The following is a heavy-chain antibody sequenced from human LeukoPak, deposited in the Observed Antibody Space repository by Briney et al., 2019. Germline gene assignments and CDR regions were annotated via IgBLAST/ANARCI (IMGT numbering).Heavy chain of an antibody. CDR2: VYHSGGA. CDR3: AYNRNFALDN. Sequence: SETLSLTCAVSGASIASHSWWSWVRQPPGKGLEWIGEVYHSGGANYKPSLKSRVTISVDTSRNHFSPKLTSVTAADTAVYFCAYNRNFALDNWGQGTTVTVSS. D-gene: IGHD1-14*01. V-gene: IGHV4/OR15-8*01. J-gene: IGHJ6*02. CDR1: GASIASHSW.